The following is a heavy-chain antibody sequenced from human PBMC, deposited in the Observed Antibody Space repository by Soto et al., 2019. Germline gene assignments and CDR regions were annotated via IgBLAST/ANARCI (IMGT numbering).Heavy chain of an antibody. J-gene: IGHJ4*02. Sequence: SETLSLTCSVSGSSITSYYWSWIRQPPGKGLEWIGYMHYNGSTNYNPSLKNRVTISVDTSKNQFSLKLSSVTAEDTAVYYCARDSSGIDYWGQGTLVTVSS. CDR3: ARDSSGIDY. CDR1: GSSITSYY. CDR2: MHYNGST. V-gene: IGHV4-59*01. D-gene: IGHD6-25*01.